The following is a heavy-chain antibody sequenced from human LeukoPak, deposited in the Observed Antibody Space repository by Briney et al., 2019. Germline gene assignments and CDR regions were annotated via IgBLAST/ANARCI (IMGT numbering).Heavy chain of an antibody. D-gene: IGHD3/OR15-3a*01. V-gene: IGHV4-4*07. CDR3: ARQTGSGLFILP. J-gene: IGHJ4*02. CDR1: GGSISSYY. CDR2: ISTSGST. Sequence: SETLSLTCTVSGGSISSYYWSWIRQPAGKGLEWIGHISTSGSTTYNPSLKSRVTMSLDTSKKQISLRLTSVTAADTAVYYCARQTGSGLFILPGGQGTLVTVSS.